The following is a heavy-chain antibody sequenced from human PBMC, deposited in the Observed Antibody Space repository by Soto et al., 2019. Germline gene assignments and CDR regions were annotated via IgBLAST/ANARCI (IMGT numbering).Heavy chain of an antibody. CDR1: GYTFTNYG. CDR2: ISAYNGNT. Sequence: QVQLVQSGAEVKKPGASVKVSCKASGYTFTNYGISWVRQAPGQGLEWMGWISAYNGNTKYAQKLQGRVTMTTDTXTXTXXMELRSLRSDETAVYYCARGVGSGSYYNQYNWFDPWGQGTLVTVSS. V-gene: IGHV1-18*01. CDR3: ARGVGSGSYYNQYNWFDP. D-gene: IGHD3-10*01. J-gene: IGHJ5*02.